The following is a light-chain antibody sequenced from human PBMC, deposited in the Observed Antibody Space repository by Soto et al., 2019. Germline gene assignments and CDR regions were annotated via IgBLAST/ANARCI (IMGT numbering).Light chain of an antibody. CDR2: GAS. Sequence: EIVLTQSPGTLSLSPGERATLSCRASQSVSSSYLAWYQQKPGQAPRLLIYGASSRATGIPDRFSGSGSGTGFTLTISSLEPEDFAVYYCQHRSNWPPFYTFGQGTKVDIK. J-gene: IGKJ2*01. CDR1: QSVSSSY. V-gene: IGKV3D-20*02. CDR3: QHRSNWPPFYT.